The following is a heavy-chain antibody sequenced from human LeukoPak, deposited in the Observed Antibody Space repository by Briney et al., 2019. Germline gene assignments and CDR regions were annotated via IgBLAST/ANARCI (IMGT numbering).Heavy chain of an antibody. V-gene: IGHV4-39*01. D-gene: IGHD3-22*01. Sequence: SETLSLTCTVSGVSISSSNSYWGWIRQPPGKGLEWIGSIYYSGNTYYNASLKSQVSISIDTSKNQFSLRLTSVTAADTAVYYCARGDQGYDSSGSDYWGQGTLVTVSS. CDR1: GVSISSSNSY. CDR3: ARGDQGYDSSGSDY. J-gene: IGHJ4*02. CDR2: IYYSGNT.